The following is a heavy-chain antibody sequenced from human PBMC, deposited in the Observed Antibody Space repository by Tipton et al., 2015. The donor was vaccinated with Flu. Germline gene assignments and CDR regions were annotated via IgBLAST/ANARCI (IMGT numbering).Heavy chain of an antibody. CDR2: IYYSGST. CDR3: ARVPTGYLVDY. J-gene: IGHJ4*02. V-gene: IGHV4-39*07. Sequence: SCTVSGGSISSSSYYWGWIRQPPGKGLEWIGSIYYSGSTYYNPSLKSRVTTSVDTSKNQFSLKLSSVTAADTAVYYCARVPTGYLVDYWGQGTLVTVSS. D-gene: IGHD1-14*01. CDR1: GGSISSSSYY.